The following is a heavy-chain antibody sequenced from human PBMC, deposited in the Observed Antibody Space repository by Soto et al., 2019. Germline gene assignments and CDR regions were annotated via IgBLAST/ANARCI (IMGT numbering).Heavy chain of an antibody. D-gene: IGHD3-10*01. CDR2: ISYDGSNK. CDR1: GFTFSSYA. J-gene: IGHJ6*02. Sequence: QVQLVESGGGVVQPGRSLRLSCAASGFTFSSYAMHWVRQAPGKGLEWVAVISYDGSNKYYADSVKSRFTISRDNSKNTLYLQMNRLRAEDTAVYYCARTHLIAAKPPRITMVRGVISYYYGMDVWGQGTTVTVSS. CDR3: ARTHLIAAKPPRITMVRGVISYYYGMDV. V-gene: IGHV3-30-3*01.